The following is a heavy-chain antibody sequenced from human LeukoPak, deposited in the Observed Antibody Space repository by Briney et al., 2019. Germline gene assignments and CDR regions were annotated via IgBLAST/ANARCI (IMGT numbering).Heavy chain of an antibody. CDR3: ARGLVLATDDAFDI. V-gene: IGHV4-59*01. CDR1: GASIRSYF. Sequence: SETLSLTCSVSGASIRSYFWSWIRQSPGKGLEWIGYVYDNDISNFNPSLESRVTILVDRSKSQFSLKLRSVTAADTAVYYCARGLVLATDDAFDIWGPGAMVTVSS. CDR2: VYDNDIS. D-gene: IGHD5-12*01. J-gene: IGHJ3*02.